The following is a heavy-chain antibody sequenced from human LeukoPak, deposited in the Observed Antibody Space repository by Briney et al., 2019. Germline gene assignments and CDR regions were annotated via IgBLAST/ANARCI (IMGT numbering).Heavy chain of an antibody. D-gene: IGHD3-9*01. CDR2: ISYSGRT. J-gene: IGHJ4*02. CDR3: ATSGPVTGRFDN. CDR1: GGSINDGYYY. V-gene: IGHV4-31*11. Sequence: SETLSLTCAVSGGSINDGYYYWTWIRQRPEKGLEWIGNISYSGRTHYNPSLESRITMSVDTSKNQFTLRLRSVTAADTAVYYCATSGPVTGRFDNWGQGTLVAVSS.